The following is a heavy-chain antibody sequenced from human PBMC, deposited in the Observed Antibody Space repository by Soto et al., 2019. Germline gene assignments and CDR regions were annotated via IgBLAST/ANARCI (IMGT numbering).Heavy chain of an antibody. Sequence: PGGSLRLSCAASGFTFSSYSMNWVRQAPGKGLEWVSSISSSSSYIYYADSVKGRFTISRDNAKNSLYLQMNSLRAEDTAVYYCARAPASDGTAILEPSTFYLPGMDVWGQGTTVTVSS. J-gene: IGHJ6*02. CDR1: GFTFSSYS. CDR2: ISSSSSYI. V-gene: IGHV3-21*01. D-gene: IGHD5-18*01. CDR3: ARAPASDGTAILEPSTFYLPGMDV.